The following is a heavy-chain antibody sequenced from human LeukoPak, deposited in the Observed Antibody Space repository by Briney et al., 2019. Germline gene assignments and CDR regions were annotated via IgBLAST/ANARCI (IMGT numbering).Heavy chain of an antibody. CDR3: ARGRGSGSRWEAFDI. CDR1: GYSFTSYG. D-gene: IGHD3-22*01. J-gene: IGHJ3*02. V-gene: IGHV1-18*01. Sequence: ASVKVPCKASGYSFTSYGISWVRQAPGQGLEWMGWIGAYNGNTNYAQKVQDRVTMTTDTSTSTAYMELRSLRSDDTAVYYCARGRGSGSRWEAFDIWGQGTMVTVSS. CDR2: IGAYNGNT.